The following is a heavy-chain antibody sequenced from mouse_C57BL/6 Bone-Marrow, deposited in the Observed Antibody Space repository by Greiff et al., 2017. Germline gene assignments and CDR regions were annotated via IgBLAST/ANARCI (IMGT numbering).Heavy chain of an antibody. CDR3: TGYSNFYYFDY. J-gene: IGHJ2*01. D-gene: IGHD2-5*01. CDR1: GFNIKDDY. V-gene: IGHV14-4*01. CDR2: IDPENGDT. Sequence: EVKLVESGAELVRPGASVKLSCTASGFNIKDDYMHWVKQRPEQGLEWIGWIDPENGDTEYASKFQGKATITADTSSNTAYLQLSSLTSEDTAVYYCTGYSNFYYFDYWGQGTTLTVSS.